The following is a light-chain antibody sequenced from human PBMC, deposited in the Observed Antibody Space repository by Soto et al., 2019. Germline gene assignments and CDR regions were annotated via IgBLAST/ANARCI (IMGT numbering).Light chain of an antibody. Sequence: DIQVTQSPPSLSASVGDRVTITCRASQYIGNYLNWYQHKPGKAPQLLIYSASPLQIGVPSRFSGSVSGTDFTLTITTLQPDDFASYYCQSNYILPWTFGQGTKVETK. CDR2: SAS. J-gene: IGKJ1*01. CDR1: QYIGNY. V-gene: IGKV1-39*01. CDR3: QSNYILPWT.